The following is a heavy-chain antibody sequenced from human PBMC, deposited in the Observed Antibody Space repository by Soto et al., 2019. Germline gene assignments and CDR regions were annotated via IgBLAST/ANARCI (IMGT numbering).Heavy chain of an antibody. CDR3: ATGGWDRPGYSSGWYYFDY. CDR1: GYTLTELS. V-gene: IGHV1-24*01. Sequence: RASVKVSCKVSGYTLTELSMHWVRQAPGKGLEWMGGFDPEDGETIYAQKFQGRVTMTEDTSTDTAYMELSSLRSEDTAVYYCATGGWDRPGYSSGWYYFDYWGQGTLVTVSS. J-gene: IGHJ4*02. CDR2: FDPEDGET. D-gene: IGHD6-19*01.